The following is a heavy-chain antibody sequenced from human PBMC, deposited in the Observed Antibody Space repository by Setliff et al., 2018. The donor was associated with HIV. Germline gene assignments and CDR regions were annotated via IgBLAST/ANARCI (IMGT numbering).Heavy chain of an antibody. CDR2: IIPIFGTA. J-gene: IGHJ4*02. CDR1: GYTFTRYY. D-gene: IGHD3-10*01. CDR3: ARERITMIRGVNGDY. V-gene: IGHV1-69*13. Sequence: GASVKVSCKASGYTFTRYYLHWVRQAPGQGLEWMGGIIPIFGTANYAQKFQGRVTITADESTSTAYMELSSLRSEDTAVYFCARERITMIRGVNGDYWGQGTLVTVSS.